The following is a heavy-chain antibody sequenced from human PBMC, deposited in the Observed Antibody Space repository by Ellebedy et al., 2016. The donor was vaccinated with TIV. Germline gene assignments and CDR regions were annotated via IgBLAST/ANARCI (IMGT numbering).Heavy chain of an antibody. CDR2: ISGPGNSP. Sequence: GESLKISCAASGFTFSSYAMNWVRQAPGKGLEWVSGISGPGNSPYYADSVKGRFTISRDNSENTLYLQMNSLRAEDTAVYYCARTFYYDSSGYPLFDYWGQGTLVTVSS. V-gene: IGHV3-23*01. CDR1: GFTFSSYA. D-gene: IGHD3-22*01. J-gene: IGHJ4*02. CDR3: ARTFYYDSSGYPLFDY.